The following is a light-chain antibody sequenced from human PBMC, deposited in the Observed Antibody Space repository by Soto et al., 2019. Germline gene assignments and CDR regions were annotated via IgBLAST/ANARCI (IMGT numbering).Light chain of an antibody. CDR2: EVS. Sequence: QSVLTQPASVSGSPGQSVTISCTGTSSDVGAYDFVSWYQQHPGKAPKVMIYEVSDRPSGVSNRFSGSKSGNTASLTISGLQAEDEAHYYCSSYTSSSTLAVVFGGGTKVTVL. J-gene: IGLJ2*01. CDR3: SSYTSSSTLAVV. V-gene: IGLV2-14*01. CDR1: SSDVGAYDF.